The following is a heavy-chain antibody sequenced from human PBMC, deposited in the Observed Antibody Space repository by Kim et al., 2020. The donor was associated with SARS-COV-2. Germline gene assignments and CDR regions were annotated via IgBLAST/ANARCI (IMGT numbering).Heavy chain of an antibody. V-gene: IGHV1-69*02. J-gene: IGHJ4*02. D-gene: IGHD3-9*01. Sequence: KLQGRVTINADKSTSTAYMELSSLRSEDTAVYYCASIKRRGYDILTCFDYWGQGTLVTVSS. CDR3: ASIKRRGYDILTCFDY.